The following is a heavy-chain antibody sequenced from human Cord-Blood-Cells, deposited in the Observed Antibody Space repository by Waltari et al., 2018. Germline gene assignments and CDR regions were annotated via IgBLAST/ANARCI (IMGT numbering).Heavy chain of an antibody. V-gene: IGHV1-69*01. CDR1: GGPFRRYA. D-gene: IGHD2-8*01. CDR2: FIPIFGTA. J-gene: IGHJ3*02. Sequence: VQLVQSGAEVKKPGSSVKVYCKASGGPFRRYALNSVGPAPGQGLEWMGGFIPIFGTANYAQKFQGRVTITADESTSIAYMELSSLRSEDTAVYYCASGYCTNGVCYDAFDIWGQGTMVTVSS. CDR3: ASGYCTNGVCYDAFDI.